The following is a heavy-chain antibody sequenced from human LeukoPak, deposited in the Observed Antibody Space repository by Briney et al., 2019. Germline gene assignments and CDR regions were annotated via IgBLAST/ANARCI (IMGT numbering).Heavy chain of an antibody. CDR1: GFTVSTNY. CDR2: ISSSGSTI. CDR3: AREGIAVAGPWAFDI. Sequence: GGSLRLSCAASGFTVSTNYMNWVRQAPGKGLEWVSYISSSGSTIYYADSVKGRFTISRDNAKNSLYLQMNSLRAEDTAVYYCAREGIAVAGPWAFDIWGQGTMVTVSS. D-gene: IGHD6-19*01. J-gene: IGHJ3*02. V-gene: IGHV3-11*01.